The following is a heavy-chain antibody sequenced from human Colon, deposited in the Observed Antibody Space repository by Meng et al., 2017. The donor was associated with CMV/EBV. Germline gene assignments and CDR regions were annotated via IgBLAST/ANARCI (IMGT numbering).Heavy chain of an antibody. D-gene: IGHD1-26*01. J-gene: IGHJ4*02. CDR1: GFIFSTYS. CDR2: ISSSSSYI. CDR3: ARVGLSIVTIYYFDH. V-gene: IGHV3-21*01. Sequence: GGSLRLSCAASGFIFSTYSMNWVRQAPGKGLEWVSAISSSSSYIYYADSVKGRFTISRDNAKNSLYLQMNSLRAEDTAVYYCARVGLSIVTIYYFDHWGQGTLVTVSS.